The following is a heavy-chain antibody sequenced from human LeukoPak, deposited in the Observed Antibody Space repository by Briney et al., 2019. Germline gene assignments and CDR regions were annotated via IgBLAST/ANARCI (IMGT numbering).Heavy chain of an antibody. CDR1: GDSISRSY. D-gene: IGHD3-10*01. V-gene: IGHV4-59*01. Sequence: SETVSLTCTVSGDSISRSYWSWMRQPAGKGLEWVGYVYYTGSSYYNPSLKSRATTSIDMSKNQFSLKLTSMTAADTAVYYCAGYGSGSYYNAFDFWGQGILVTVSS. CDR2: VYYTGSS. J-gene: IGHJ4*02. CDR3: AGYGSGSYYNAFDF.